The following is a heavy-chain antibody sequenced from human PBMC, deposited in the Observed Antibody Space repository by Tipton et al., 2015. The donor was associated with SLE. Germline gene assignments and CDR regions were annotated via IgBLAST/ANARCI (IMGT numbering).Heavy chain of an antibody. Sequence: TLSLTCTVSGGSMSSGSYYWSWIRQPAGKGLEWIGRISTSGSTKYNPSLKSRVTISVDTSKNQFSLKLRSVTAADTALYYCARGDNWGSGAAYWGQGTLVTVSS. V-gene: IGHV4-61*02. CDR1: GGSMSSGSYY. CDR3: ARGDNWGSGAAY. J-gene: IGHJ4*02. CDR2: ISTSGST. D-gene: IGHD7-27*01.